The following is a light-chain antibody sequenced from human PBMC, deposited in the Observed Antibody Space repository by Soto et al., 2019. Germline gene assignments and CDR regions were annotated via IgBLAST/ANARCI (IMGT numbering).Light chain of an antibody. CDR3: QQYGSSGT. Sequence: EIVLTQSPGTLSLSPGERATLSCRASQSVSSSYLAWYQQKPDQAPRLLIYGASSRATGIPDRFSGSGSGTDFTLTISRLEPEDFAVYYCQQYGSSGTFGGGTKVEIK. CDR1: QSVSSSY. V-gene: IGKV3-20*01. CDR2: GAS. J-gene: IGKJ4*01.